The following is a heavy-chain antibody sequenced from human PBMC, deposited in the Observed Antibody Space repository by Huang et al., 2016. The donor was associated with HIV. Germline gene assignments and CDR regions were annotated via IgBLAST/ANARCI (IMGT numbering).Heavy chain of an antibody. CDR1: GGSFSGYY. J-gene: IGHJ4*02. Sequence: QVQLQPWGAGLLKPSVPLSLTCAVYGGSFSGYYWSWIRPTPGKGLEWIGENNHSQRTHYNPSHKARATRSVETSKEQFPLKLSSATAADTAVYYCASLAAATTSFDYWAQGTLVTGSS. D-gene: IGHD6-13*01. V-gene: IGHV4-34*01. CDR2: NNHSQRT. CDR3: ASLAAATTSFDY.